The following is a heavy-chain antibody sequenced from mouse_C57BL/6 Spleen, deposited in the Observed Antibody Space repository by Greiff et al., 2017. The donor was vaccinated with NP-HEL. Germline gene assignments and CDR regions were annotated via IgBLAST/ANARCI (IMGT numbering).Heavy chain of an antibody. Sequence: EVKLVESGPELVKPGASVKISCKASGYSFTDYNMNWVKQSNGKSLEWIGVINPNYGTTSYNQKFKGKATLTVDQSSSTAYMQLNSLTSEDSAVYYCARHGYYSNFFDYWGQGTTLTVSS. CDR1: GYSFTDYN. J-gene: IGHJ2*01. V-gene: IGHV1-39*01. CDR3: ARHGYYSNFFDY. CDR2: INPNYGTT. D-gene: IGHD2-5*01.